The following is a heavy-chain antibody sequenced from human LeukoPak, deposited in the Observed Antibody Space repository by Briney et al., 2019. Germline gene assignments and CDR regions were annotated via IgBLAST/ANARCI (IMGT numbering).Heavy chain of an antibody. D-gene: IGHD6-13*01. Sequence: SETLSLTCSVSGGSISGAYWSWIRQAPGKGLEWIGYIHYSGSTDYNPSLESRVTISIDTSKNQFSLKLSSVTAADTAVFYCARAAEYSTNWYEWFDPWGPGTLVTVSS. V-gene: IGHV4-59*12. CDR3: ARAAEYSTNWYEWFDP. CDR2: IHYSGST. J-gene: IGHJ5*02. CDR1: GGSISGAY.